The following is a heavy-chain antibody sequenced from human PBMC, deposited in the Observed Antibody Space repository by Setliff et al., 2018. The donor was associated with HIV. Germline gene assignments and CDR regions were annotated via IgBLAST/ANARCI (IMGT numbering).Heavy chain of an antibody. J-gene: IGHJ4*02. V-gene: IGHV3-7*03. CDR1: GFTFSRYW. D-gene: IGHD6-13*01. CDR3: ARDPGSSNFDY. CDR2: IKEDGSVT. Sequence: PGESLKISCVASGFTFSRYWMSWVRQAPGKGLEFVANIKEDGSVTNYVDSVKGRFTISRDNAKNLVFLQMSSLRAEDTAAYYCARDPGSSNFDYWGQGTPVTVSS.